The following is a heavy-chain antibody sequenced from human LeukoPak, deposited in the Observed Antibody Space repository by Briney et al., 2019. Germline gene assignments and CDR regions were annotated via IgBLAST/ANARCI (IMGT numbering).Heavy chain of an antibody. CDR2: ISGSGGST. J-gene: IGHJ4*02. D-gene: IGHD3-22*01. Sequence: GGSLRLSCAASGFTFSSYAMSWVRQAPGKGLEWVSAISGSGGSTYYADSVKGRFTISRDNSKNTLYLQMNSLRAEDTAVYYCAKATYYYDSSLYYFDYWGQGTLVTVSS. CDR3: AKATYYYDSSLYYFDY. V-gene: IGHV3-23*01. CDR1: GFTFSSYA.